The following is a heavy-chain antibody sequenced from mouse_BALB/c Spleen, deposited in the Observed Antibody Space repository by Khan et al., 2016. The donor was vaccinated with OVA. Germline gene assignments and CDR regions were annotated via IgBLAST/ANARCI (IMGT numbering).Heavy chain of an antibody. CDR1: GYSITSDYA. V-gene: IGHV3-2*02. J-gene: IGHJ2*01. CDR2: ISYSGNT. Sequence: EVQLVETGPGLVKPSQSLSLTCTVTGYSITSDYAWNWIRQFPGNKLEWMGFISYSGNTNYNPSLKSRISITRDTSKNQFFLQLNSVITEDTATYYCARVYGGDFDYWGQGTTLTVSS. D-gene: IGHD1-1*01. CDR3: ARVYGGDFDY.